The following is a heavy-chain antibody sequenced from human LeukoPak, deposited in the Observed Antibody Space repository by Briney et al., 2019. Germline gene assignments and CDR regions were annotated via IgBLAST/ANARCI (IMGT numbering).Heavy chain of an antibody. V-gene: IGHV3-48*03. CDR3: ARDVAPIVY. J-gene: IGHJ4*02. D-gene: IGHD2-21*01. Sequence: GGSLRLSCAPSGFTFNSYEMNWVRQAPGKGLEWVSYVSSSGSTIYYADSVKGRFTISRDNAKNSLYLQMNSLRAEDTAVYYCARDVAPIVYWGQGTLVTVSS. CDR2: VSSSGSTI. CDR1: GFTFNSYE.